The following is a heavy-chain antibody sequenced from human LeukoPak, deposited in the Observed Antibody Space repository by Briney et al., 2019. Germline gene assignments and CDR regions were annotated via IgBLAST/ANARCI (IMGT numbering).Heavy chain of an antibody. CDR2: ISGSGGST. V-gene: IGHV3-23*01. J-gene: IGHJ4*02. Sequence: GGSLRLSCAASGFTFSSYAMSWVRQAPGKGLEWVSAISGSGGSTYYADSVKGRFTISRDNSKNTLYLQMNSLRAEDTAVYYCAKGAGYSSSWYDLIFDYWGQGTLVTVSS. D-gene: IGHD6-13*01. CDR1: GFTFSSYA. CDR3: AKGAGYSSSWYDLIFDY.